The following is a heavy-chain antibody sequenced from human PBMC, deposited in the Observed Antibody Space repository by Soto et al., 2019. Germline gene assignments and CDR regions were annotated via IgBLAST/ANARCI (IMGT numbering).Heavy chain of an antibody. J-gene: IGHJ4*02. CDR2: IYSGGST. Sequence: EVQLVESGGGLVQPGGSLRLSCAASGFTVSSNYMSWVRQAPGKGLEWVSVIYSGGSTYYADSVKGRFTISRENSKNTLYLQMNSLRAEDTAVYYCASRGPLSSSSLPDYWGQGTLVTVSS. CDR1: GFTVSSNY. V-gene: IGHV3-66*01. D-gene: IGHD6-6*01. CDR3: ASRGPLSSSSLPDY.